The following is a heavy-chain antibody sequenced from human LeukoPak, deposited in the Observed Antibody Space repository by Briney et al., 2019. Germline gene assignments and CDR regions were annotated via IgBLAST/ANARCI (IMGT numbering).Heavy chain of an antibody. D-gene: IGHD5-18*01. J-gene: IGHJ4*02. CDR2: IYYSGRT. CDR1: GFTFSSYE. Sequence: GSLRLSCAASGFTFSSYEMNWVRQAPGKGLEWIGYIYYSGRTSYNPSLKSRVTISVDTSKNQFSLRLSSVTAADTAVYYCARGQKYRSGYTVTELGSGYFDYWGQGTLVTVSS. V-gene: IGHV4-59*01. CDR3: ARGQKYRSGYTVTELGSGYFDY.